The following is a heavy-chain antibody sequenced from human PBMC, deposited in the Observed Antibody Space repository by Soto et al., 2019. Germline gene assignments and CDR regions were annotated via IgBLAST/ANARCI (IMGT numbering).Heavy chain of an antibody. D-gene: IGHD2-15*01. CDR2: IYYSGST. J-gene: IGHJ6*02. CDR1: GDSISSNGYY. Sequence: SETLSLTCTVSGDSISSNGYYWSWIRQHPGKGLEWIGYIYYSGSTYYNPSLKSRVTISVDTSKNQFSLKLSSVTAADTAVYYCARGIVVVVAARWYYGMDVWGQGTTVTVSS. CDR3: ARGIVVVVAARWYYGMDV. V-gene: IGHV4-31*03.